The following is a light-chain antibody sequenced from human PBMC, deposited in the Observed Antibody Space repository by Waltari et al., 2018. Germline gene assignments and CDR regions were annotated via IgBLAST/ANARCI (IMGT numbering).Light chain of an antibody. CDR2: LGS. Sequence: DIVMTQSLLSLPVTPGEPASIPCRSSHSLLHSDGYNRLNWYLQKPGQSPQLLIYLGSNRASGVPDRFSGSASGTDFTLKISRVEAEDVGVYYCVQALQALSFGGGTKVEIK. CDR1: HSLLHSDGYNR. J-gene: IGKJ4*01. V-gene: IGKV2-28*01. CDR3: VQALQALS.